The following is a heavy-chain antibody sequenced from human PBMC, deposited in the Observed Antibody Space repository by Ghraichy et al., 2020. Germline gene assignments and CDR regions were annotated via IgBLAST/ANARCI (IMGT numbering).Heavy chain of an antibody. CDR1: GFTFSSYA. Sequence: LNISCAASGFTFSSYAMSWVRRAPGKGLEWVAGVSGSGGRTYYADSVKGHFIISRDNPKNTIYLQMNGLRAEDTALYFCAKSDSSGYLRFDFWGQGALVTVSS. V-gene: IGHV3-23*01. CDR3: AKSDSSGYLRFDF. CDR2: VSGSGGRT. J-gene: IGHJ4*02. D-gene: IGHD2-2*03.